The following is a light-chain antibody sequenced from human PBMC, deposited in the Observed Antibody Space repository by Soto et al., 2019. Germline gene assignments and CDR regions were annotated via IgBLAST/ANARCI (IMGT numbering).Light chain of an antibody. CDR3: QKYNSAPYT. CDR1: QSISSSH. J-gene: IGKJ2*01. V-gene: IGKV3-20*01. CDR2: GAS. Sequence: EIVLTQSPGTMSLSPGERATLSCRASQSISSSHLAWYQQKPDQTPRLLIYGASNRATGIPDRFSGSGSGTYFTLTISRLEPEDVATYYCQKYNSAPYTFGQGTKLEIK.